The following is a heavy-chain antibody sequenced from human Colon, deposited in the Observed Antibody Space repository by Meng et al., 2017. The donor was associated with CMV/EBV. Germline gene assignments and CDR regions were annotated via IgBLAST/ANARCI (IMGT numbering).Heavy chain of an antibody. V-gene: IGHV3-30*04. CDR3: ARASNSSFDP. Sequence: GESLKISCAASGSTFSAYPIHWVRQAPGKGLEWVAIISHDGGNKYFADSVKGRFTISRDNSQHTVNLQMSSLRDDDTAVYYCARASNSSFDPWGQGTLVTVSS. CDR2: ISHDGGNK. D-gene: IGHD4-11*01. CDR1: GSTFSAYP. J-gene: IGHJ5*02.